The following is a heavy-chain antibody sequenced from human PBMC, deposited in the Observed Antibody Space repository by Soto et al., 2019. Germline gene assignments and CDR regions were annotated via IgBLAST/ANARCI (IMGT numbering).Heavy chain of an antibody. D-gene: IGHD2-2*01. CDR1: GDSSSTFY. CDR3: ARSFCRDPMRCNWFDP. CDR2: MNNIGRT. Sequence: QVQLQESGPGLVKLSETLSLTCSVSGDSSSTFYWSWIRQSPGKGLEWIGYMNNIGRTNYNPSLKSRVTISLDTSKNQFSLNVRSVIAADTAVYYCARSFCRDPMRCNWFDPWGQGTLVTVSS. V-gene: IGHV4-59*01. J-gene: IGHJ5*02.